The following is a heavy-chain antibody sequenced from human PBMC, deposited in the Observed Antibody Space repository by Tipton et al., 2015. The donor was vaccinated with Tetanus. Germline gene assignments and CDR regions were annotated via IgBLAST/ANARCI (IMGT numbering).Heavy chain of an antibody. V-gene: IGHV3-53*01. CDR3: VRDGGSSGWLAY. Sequence: SLRLSCAVSGGSLSGHFWSWVRQAPGKGLEWVSVMYSGGDTYYVDSVKGRFSISRDNAKNTLYLQMNSLRVEDTAVYYCVRDGGSSGWLAYWGQGTLVTVSS. CDR1: GGSLSGHF. CDR2: MYSGGDT. D-gene: IGHD6-19*01. J-gene: IGHJ4*02.